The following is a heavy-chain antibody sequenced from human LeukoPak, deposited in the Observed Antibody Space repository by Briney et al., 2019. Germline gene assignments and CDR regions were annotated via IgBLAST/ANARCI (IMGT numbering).Heavy chain of an antibody. D-gene: IGHD3-22*01. CDR3: ARGYHDFSGYWLSYFDY. V-gene: IGHV4-59*01. Sequence: SETLSLTCTVSGDSISSYYWTWIRRPPGKGLEWIGYIYYSGSTNYNPSLKSRVTISIDTSKNQFSLKLSSVTAADTAVYYCARGYHDFSGYWLSYFDYWGQGTLVTVSS. CDR2: IYYSGST. J-gene: IGHJ4*02. CDR1: GDSISSYY.